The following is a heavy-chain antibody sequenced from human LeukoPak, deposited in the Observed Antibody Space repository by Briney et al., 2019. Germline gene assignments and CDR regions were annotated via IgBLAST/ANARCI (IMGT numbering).Heavy chain of an antibody. Sequence: GGSLRLSCAASGFTVSGFTFNSYSMNWVRQAPGKGLEWVSYINSRSSTIYYTDSVKGRFTISRDNVKNVLYLQMNSLRDEDTAVYYCAKDMAVAGWGPDYWGQGTLVTVSS. CDR3: AKDMAVAGWGPDY. V-gene: IGHV3-48*02. J-gene: IGHJ4*02. CDR2: INSRSSTI. CDR1: GFTVSGFTFNSYS. D-gene: IGHD6-19*01.